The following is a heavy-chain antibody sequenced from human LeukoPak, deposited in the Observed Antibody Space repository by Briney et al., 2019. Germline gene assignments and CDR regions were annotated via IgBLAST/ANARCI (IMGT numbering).Heavy chain of an antibody. CDR2: ISYDGSNK. CDR1: GFTFSSYG. CDR3: AKSNGGCSSTSCQSVNY. Sequence: GGSLRLSCAASGFTFSSYGMHWVRQAPGKGLEWVAVISYDGSNKYYADSVKGRFTISRDNSKNTLYLQMNSLRAEDTAVYYCAKSNGGCSSTSCQSVNYWGQGTLVTVSS. J-gene: IGHJ4*02. D-gene: IGHD2-2*01. V-gene: IGHV3-30*18.